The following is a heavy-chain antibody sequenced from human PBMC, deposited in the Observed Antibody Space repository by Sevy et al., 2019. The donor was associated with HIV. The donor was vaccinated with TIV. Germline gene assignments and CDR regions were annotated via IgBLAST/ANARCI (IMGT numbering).Heavy chain of an antibody. Sequence: SETPSLTCAVYGGSFSGYYWSWIRQPPGKGLEWIGEINHSGSTNYNPSLKSRVTISVDTSKNQFSLKLSSVTAADTAVYYCARKPYNWNYRWFDPWGQGTLVTVSS. V-gene: IGHV4-34*01. CDR2: INHSGST. CDR3: ARKPYNWNYRWFDP. CDR1: GGSFSGYY. J-gene: IGHJ5*02. D-gene: IGHD1-7*01.